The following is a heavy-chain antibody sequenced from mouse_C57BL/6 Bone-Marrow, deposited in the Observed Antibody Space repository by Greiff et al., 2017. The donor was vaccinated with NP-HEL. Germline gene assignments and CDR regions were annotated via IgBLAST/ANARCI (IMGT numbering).Heavy chain of an antibody. CDR1: GYTFTDYE. D-gene: IGHD2-2*01. CDR2: IDPETGGT. Sequence: QVQLQQSGAELVRPGASVTLSCKASGYTFTDYEMHWVKQTPVHGLEWIGAIDPETGGTAYNQKFKGKAILTADKSSSTAYVELRSLTSEDSAVYYCTREGGYDVWFAYWGQGTLVTVSA. CDR3: TREGGYDVWFAY. V-gene: IGHV1-15*01. J-gene: IGHJ3*01.